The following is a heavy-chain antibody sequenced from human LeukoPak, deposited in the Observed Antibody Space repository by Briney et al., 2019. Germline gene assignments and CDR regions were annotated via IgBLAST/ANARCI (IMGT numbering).Heavy chain of an antibody. J-gene: IGHJ4*02. D-gene: IGHD6-13*01. Sequence: PGGSLRLSCAASGFTLSSYPTNWVRQAPGKGLEWVSTFVRGSTYYADTVQGRFTTSRDNSKNTLYLQMNSLRAEDTAVYFCTRAAPYGTSWYGKDDNWGQGTLVAVSS. CDR3: TRAAPYGTSWYGKDDN. CDR1: GFTLSSYP. CDR2: FVRGST. V-gene: IGHV3-23*01.